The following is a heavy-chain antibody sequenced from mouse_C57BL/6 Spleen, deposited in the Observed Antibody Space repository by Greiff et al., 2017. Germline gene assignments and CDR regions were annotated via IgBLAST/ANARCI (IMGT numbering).Heavy chain of an antibody. CDR3: ARGDYGSSYGGNYAMDY. J-gene: IGHJ4*01. Sequence: EVQLVESGGGLVKPGGSLKLSCAASGFTFSSYAMSWVRQTPEKRLEWVATISDGGSYTYYPDNVKSRFTISRDNAKNNLYLQMSHLKSEDTAMYYCARGDYGSSYGGNYAMDYWGQGTSVTVSS. V-gene: IGHV5-4*01. D-gene: IGHD1-1*01. CDR2: ISDGGSYT. CDR1: GFTFSSYA.